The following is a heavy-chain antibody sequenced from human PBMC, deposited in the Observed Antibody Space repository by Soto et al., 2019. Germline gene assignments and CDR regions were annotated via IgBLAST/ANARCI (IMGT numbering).Heavy chain of an antibody. J-gene: IGHJ4*02. D-gene: IGHD6-19*01. CDR1: GGDFSTYA. CDR3: ASILDASGSSSAY. CDR2: IIPIFGAT. V-gene: IGHV1-69*01. Sequence: QVQLVQSGAEMKKPGSSVNVSCRASGGDFSTYAINWVRQAPGQGLEWMGGIIPIFGATNYAQNFQGRVTITADESTSTAYMQLNSLRSDDTAIYFCASILDASGSSSAYWGQGTLVSVSS.